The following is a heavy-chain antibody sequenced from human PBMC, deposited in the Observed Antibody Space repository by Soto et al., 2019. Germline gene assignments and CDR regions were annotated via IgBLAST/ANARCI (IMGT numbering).Heavy chain of an antibody. CDR3: ARTRSFTLGFYFDGMDD. V-gene: IGHV5-51*01. J-gene: IGHJ6*04. CDR2: IYPGDSDT. Sequence: PGEPLKIYCQGSGYSFASYWIGWVRQMPGKDLEWMGIIYPGDSDTRYSPSFQGQVTISADKSLRTAYLQWTSLKASDTALYYCARTRSFTLGFYFDGMDDRGELTSFTASP. D-gene: IGHD3-3*01. CDR1: GYSFASYW.